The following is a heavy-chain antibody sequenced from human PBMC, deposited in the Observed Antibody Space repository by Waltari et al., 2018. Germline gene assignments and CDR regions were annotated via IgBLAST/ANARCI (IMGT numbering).Heavy chain of an antibody. J-gene: IGHJ5*02. CDR3: ARGRCFDP. CDR2: INHSGST. CDR1: GGSFSGYY. V-gene: IGHV4-34*01. Sequence: QVQLQQWGAGLLKPSETLSLTCAVSGGSFSGYYWSWIRQPPGKGLEWIGEINHSGSTNYNPSLKSRVTISVDTSKNQFSLKLSSVTAADTAVYYCARGRCFDPWGQGTLVTVSS.